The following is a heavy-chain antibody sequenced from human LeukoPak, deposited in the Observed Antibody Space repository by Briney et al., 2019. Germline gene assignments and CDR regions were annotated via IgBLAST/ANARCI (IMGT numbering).Heavy chain of an antibody. CDR2: IDPEDGET. J-gene: IGHJ4*02. D-gene: IGHD3-10*01. Sequence: ASVKVSCKVSGYTLTELSMHWVRQAPGKGLEWMGGIDPEDGETIYAQKFQGRVTMTEDTSTDTAYMDLSSLRSEDTAVYYCATHQGRFGDPSFDYWGQGTLVTVSS. CDR3: ATHQGRFGDPSFDY. CDR1: GYTLTELS. V-gene: IGHV1-24*01.